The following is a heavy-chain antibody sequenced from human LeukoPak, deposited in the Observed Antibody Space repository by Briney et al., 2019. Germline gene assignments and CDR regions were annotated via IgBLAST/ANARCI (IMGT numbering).Heavy chain of an antibody. CDR2: ISAYNGNT. CDR3: ARRGSSSFGPDY. V-gene: IGHV1-18*01. D-gene: IGHD6-6*01. CDR1: GYTFTSYS. J-gene: IGHJ4*02. Sequence: ASVKVSCKASGYTFTSYSISWVRQAPGQGLEWMGWISAYNGNTNYAQKLQGRVTMTTDTSTSTAHMELRSLRSDDTAVYYCARRGSSSFGPDYWGQGTLVTVSS.